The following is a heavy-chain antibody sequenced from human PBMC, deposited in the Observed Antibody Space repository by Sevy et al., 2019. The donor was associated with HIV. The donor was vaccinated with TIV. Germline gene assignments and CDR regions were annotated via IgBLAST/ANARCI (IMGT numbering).Heavy chain of an antibody. J-gene: IGHJ4*02. V-gene: IGHV3-21*01. D-gene: IGHD2-2*01. CDR2: ISSSSSYI. Sequence: GGSLRLSCAASGLTFSSYSMNWVRQAPGKGLEWVSSISSSSSYIYYADSVKGRFTISGDNAKNSLYLQMNSLRAEDTAVYYCARVVVVPAAPDYWGQGTLVTVSS. CDR1: GLTFSSYS. CDR3: ARVVVVPAAPDY.